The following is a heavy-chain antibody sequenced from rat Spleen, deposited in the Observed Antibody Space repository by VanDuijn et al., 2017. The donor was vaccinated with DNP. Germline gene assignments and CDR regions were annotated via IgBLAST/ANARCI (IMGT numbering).Heavy chain of an antibody. J-gene: IGHJ2*01. CDR3: ARQGNNFGYFDY. CDR2: INPDGGTT. D-gene: IGHD1-10*01. Sequence: EVQLVESGGGLVQPGRSMKLSCTASGFTFGDYYMSWVRQAPTMGLEWVASINPDGGTTYYRDSVKGRFTNSRNNAKSTLYLQMDSLRSEETATYYCARQGNNFGYFDYWGQGVMVTVSS. V-gene: IGHV5S11*01. CDR1: GFTFGDYY.